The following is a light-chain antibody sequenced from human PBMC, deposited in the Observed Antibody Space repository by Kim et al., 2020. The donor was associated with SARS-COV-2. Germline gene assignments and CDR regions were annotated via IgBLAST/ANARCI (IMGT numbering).Light chain of an antibody. CDR2: AAS. V-gene: IGKV1-39*01. CDR1: QSISNY. Sequence: DIQMTQSPSSLSASVGDRVTIACRASQSISNYLNWYQQKPGKAPNLLIYAASSLQGGVPSRFSGSGSGTDFTLTIISLQPEDFATYYCQQSHTAPSLTFGGGTKVDIK. CDR3: QQSHTAPSLT. J-gene: IGKJ4*01.